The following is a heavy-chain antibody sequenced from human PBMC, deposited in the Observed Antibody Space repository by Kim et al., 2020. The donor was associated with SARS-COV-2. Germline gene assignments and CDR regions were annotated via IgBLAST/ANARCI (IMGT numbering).Heavy chain of an antibody. CDR3: AKDSTQTNYDFDY. J-gene: IGHJ4*02. Sequence: GGSLRLSCAASGFTFSSYGMHWVRQAPGKGLEWVAVISYDGSNKYYADSVKGRFTISRDNSKNTLYLQMNSLRAEDTAVYYCAKDSTQTNYDFDYWGQGTLVTVSS. D-gene: IGHD2-8*01. CDR2: ISYDGSNK. CDR1: GFTFSSYG. V-gene: IGHV3-30*18.